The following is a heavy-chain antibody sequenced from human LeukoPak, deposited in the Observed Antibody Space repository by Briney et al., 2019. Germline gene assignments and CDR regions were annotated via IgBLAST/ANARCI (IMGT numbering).Heavy chain of an antibody. CDR1: GYTFTGYY. CDR2: INPNSGGT. V-gene: IGHV1-2*02. CDR3: ARGVGLGYCSSTSCSELDY. D-gene: IGHD2-2*01. Sequence: ASVKISCKASGYTFTGYYMHWVRQAHGQGLEWMGWINPNSGGTNYAQKFHGRVTMTRDTSISTVYMELSRLRSDDTAVYYCARGVGLGYCSSTSCSELDYWGQGTLVTVSS. J-gene: IGHJ4*02.